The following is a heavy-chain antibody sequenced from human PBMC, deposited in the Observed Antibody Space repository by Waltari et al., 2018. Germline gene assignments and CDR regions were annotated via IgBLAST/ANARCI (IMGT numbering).Heavy chain of an antibody. D-gene: IGHD1-7*01. CDR2: ST. CDR3: ARLELRFAPIYYFDY. J-gene: IGHJ4*02. Sequence: STYYNPSLKSRVTISVDTSKNQFSLKLSSVTAADTAVYYCARLELRFAPIYYFDYWGQGTLVTVSS. V-gene: IGHV4-39*07.